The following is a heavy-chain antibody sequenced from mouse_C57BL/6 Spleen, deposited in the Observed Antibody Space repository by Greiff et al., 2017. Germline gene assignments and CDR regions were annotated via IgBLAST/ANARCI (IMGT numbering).Heavy chain of an antibody. V-gene: IGHV1-55*01. CDR1: GYTFTSYW. CDR2: IYPGSGST. J-gene: IGHJ2*01. CDR3: AKDYGSSLYYFDY. D-gene: IGHD1-1*01. Sequence: QVQLKQSGAELVKPGASVKMSCKASGYTFTSYWITWVKQRPGQGLEWIGDIYPGSGSTNYNEKFKSKATLTVDTSSSTAYMQLSSLTSEDSAVYYCAKDYGSSLYYFDYWGQGTTLTVSS.